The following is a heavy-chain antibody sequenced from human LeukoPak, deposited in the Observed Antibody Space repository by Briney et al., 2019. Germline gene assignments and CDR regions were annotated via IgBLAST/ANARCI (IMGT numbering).Heavy chain of an antibody. CDR1: GGSISSGSYY. D-gene: IGHD3-22*01. V-gene: IGHV4-61*02. J-gene: IGHJ4*02. CDR3: ARGVNWYYYDSSGHFDY. CDR2: IYTSGST. Sequence: NPSETLSLTCTVSGGSISSGSYYWSWIRQPAGKGLEWIGRIYTSGSTNYNPSLKSRVTISVDTSKNQFSLKLSSVTAADTAVYYCARGVNWYYYDSSGHFDYWGQGTLVTVSS.